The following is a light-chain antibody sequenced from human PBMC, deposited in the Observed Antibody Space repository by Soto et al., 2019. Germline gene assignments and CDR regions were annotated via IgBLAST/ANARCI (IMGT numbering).Light chain of an antibody. J-gene: IGLJ1*01. CDR2: EVT. CDR3: SSYTSSGTLYV. V-gene: IGLV2-14*01. CDR1: SSDIGGSKY. Sequence: QSVLTQPASLSGSPGQSITISCAGTSSDIGGSKYVSWYQQHPGKAPKLIIYEVTYRPSGVSARFSGSKSGNTASLTVSGLQAEDEADYYCSSYTSSGTLYVFGTGTKVIVL.